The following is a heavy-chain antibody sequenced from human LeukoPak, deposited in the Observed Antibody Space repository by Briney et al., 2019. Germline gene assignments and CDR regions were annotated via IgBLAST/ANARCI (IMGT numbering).Heavy chain of an antibody. J-gene: IGHJ4*02. CDR1: GFTFSSYG. CDR3: AKDLSVSIDYFDY. CDR2: ISGSGGST. V-gene: IGHV3-23*01. D-gene: IGHD5/OR15-5a*01. Sequence: PGGSLRLSCAASGFTFSSYGMSWVRQAPGKGLEWVSAISGSGGSTYYADSVKGRFTISRDNSKNTLYLQMNSLRAEDTAVYYCAKDLSVSIDYFDYWGQGTLVTVSS.